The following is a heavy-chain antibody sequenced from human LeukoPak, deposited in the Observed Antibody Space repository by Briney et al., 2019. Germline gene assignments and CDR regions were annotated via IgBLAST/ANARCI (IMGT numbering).Heavy chain of an antibody. CDR1: GYTLTELS. D-gene: IGHD6-13*01. CDR2: FDPEDGET. Sequence: ASVKVSCKVSGYTLTELSMHWVRQAPGKGLEWMGGFDPEDGETIYAQKFQGRVTMTEDTSTDTAYMELSSLRSEDTAVYYCATDPPRIAAAGFNYYFDYWGQGTLVTVSS. CDR3: ATDPPRIAAAGFNYYFDY. J-gene: IGHJ4*02. V-gene: IGHV1-24*01.